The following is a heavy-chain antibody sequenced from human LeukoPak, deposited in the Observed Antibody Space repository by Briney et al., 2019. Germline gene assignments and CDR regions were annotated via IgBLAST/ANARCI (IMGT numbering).Heavy chain of an antibody. CDR2: INPSGGST. Sequence: ASVKVSCKASGYTFTSCYMHWVRQAPGQGLEWMGIINPSGGSTSYAQKFQGRVTMTRDTSTSTVYMELSSLRSKETAVYYCARDRDYYDSSGYYRDAFDIWGQGTMVTVSS. CDR3: ARDRDYYDSSGYYRDAFDI. V-gene: IGHV1-46*01. D-gene: IGHD3-22*01. CDR1: GYTFTSCY. J-gene: IGHJ3*02.